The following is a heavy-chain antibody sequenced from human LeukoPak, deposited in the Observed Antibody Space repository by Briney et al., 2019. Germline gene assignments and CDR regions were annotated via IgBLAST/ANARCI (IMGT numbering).Heavy chain of an antibody. J-gene: IGHJ4*02. D-gene: IGHD3-22*01. CDR2: INHSGST. CDR3: ARANYYDSSGLRY. Sequence: PSETLSLTCAVYNGSFSGYYWSWIRQPPGKGLEWIGEINHSGSTHYNPSLKSRVTISVDTSKNQFSLKLSSVTAADTAVYYCARANYYDSSGLRYWGQGTLVTVSS. V-gene: IGHV4-34*01. CDR1: NGSFSGYY.